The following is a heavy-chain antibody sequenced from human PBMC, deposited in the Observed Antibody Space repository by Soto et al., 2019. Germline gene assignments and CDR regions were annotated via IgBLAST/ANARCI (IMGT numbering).Heavy chain of an antibody. CDR2: VLHSGTT. V-gene: IGHV4-4*02. J-gene: IGHJ3*01. CDR1: GDSISSPKW. Sequence: QVQLQESGPGLVKPSGTLSLTCAVSGDSISSPKWWTWLRQPPGKGLEWIGDVLHSGTTNYNPSLKSRVILSVDKSQNQFSLSLTSVTAADTAIYYCAYSSGWYRHDVWGQWTSVTVSS. D-gene: IGHD6-19*01. CDR3: AYSSGWYRHDV.